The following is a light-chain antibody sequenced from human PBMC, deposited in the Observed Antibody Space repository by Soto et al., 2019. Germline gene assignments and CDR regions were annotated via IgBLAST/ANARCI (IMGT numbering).Light chain of an antibody. J-gene: IGLJ1*01. CDR1: SSEVGGYNY. V-gene: IGLV2-14*01. CDR2: DVS. Sequence: QSALTQPASVSGSPGQSITISCTGTSSEVGGYNYVSWYQQHPGKAPKLMIYDVSNRPSGVSNRFSGSKSGNTASLTISGLQAEDEADYYCTSYTSSSIPYVFGTGTKLT. CDR3: TSYTSSSIPYV.